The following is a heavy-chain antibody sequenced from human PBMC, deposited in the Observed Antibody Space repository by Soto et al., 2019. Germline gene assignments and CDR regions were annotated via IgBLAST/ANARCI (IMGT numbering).Heavy chain of an antibody. J-gene: IGHJ3*02. CDR1: GYTFTSYG. CDR2: ISAYNGNT. V-gene: IGHV1-18*01. Sequence: VASVKVSCKASGYTFTSYGISWVRQAPGQGLEWMGWISAYNGNTNYAQKLQGGVTMTTDTSTSTAYMELRSLRSDDTAVYYCARGQQLVWARAFDIWGQGTMVTVSS. CDR3: ARGQQLVWARAFDI. D-gene: IGHD6-13*01.